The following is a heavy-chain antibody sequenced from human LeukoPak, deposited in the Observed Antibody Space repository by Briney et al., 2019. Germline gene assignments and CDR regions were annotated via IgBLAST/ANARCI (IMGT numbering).Heavy chain of an antibody. D-gene: IGHD2-2*03. J-gene: IGHJ4*02. V-gene: IGHV3-23*01. CDR3: AKDGYCSSTSCYWCY. CDR1: GFTFSSYA. Sequence: GGSLRLSCAASGFTFSSYAMSWVRQAPGKGLEWVSGISGSGGSTYYADSVKGRFTISRDNSKNTLYVQMNSLRAEDTAVYYCAKDGYCSSTSCYWCYWGQGTLVTVSS. CDR2: ISGSGGST.